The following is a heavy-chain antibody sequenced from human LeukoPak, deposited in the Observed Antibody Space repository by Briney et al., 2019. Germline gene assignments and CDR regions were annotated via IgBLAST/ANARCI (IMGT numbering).Heavy chain of an antibody. CDR2: ISSSSSYI. J-gene: IGHJ4*02. Sequence: GGSLRLSCAASGITFSSYTMNWVRQAPGKGLEWVSSISSSSSYIYYADSVKGRFTISRDDAKYTVYLQLSSLRAEDTAVYYCARGGAYSYGYVGYWGQGTLVTVSS. CDR1: GITFSSYT. D-gene: IGHD5-18*01. CDR3: ARGGAYSYGYVGY. V-gene: IGHV3-21*01.